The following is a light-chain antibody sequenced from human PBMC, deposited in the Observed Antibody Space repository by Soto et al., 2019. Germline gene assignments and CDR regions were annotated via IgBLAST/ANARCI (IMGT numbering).Light chain of an antibody. CDR1: QSISRY. Sequence: DIPMTQSPSSLSASVGDRVTITCRASQSISRYLNWYQQKPGKAPNLLIYVASSLQSEVPSRFSGSGSGTDFTLTITSLQPEDFATYNCQQSYGTPITFGQGTRLEIK. J-gene: IGKJ5*01. CDR3: QQSYGTPIT. CDR2: VAS. V-gene: IGKV1-39*01.